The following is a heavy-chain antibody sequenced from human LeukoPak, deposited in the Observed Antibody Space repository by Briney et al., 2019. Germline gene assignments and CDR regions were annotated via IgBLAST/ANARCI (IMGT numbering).Heavy chain of an antibody. D-gene: IGHD3-10*01. CDR2: INPNSGGT. CDR1: GYTFTGYY. CDR3: AREGGVLWFGERGYGMDV. Sequence: ASVKVSCKASGYTFTGYYMHWVRQAPGQRLEWMGWINPNSGGTNYAQKFQGRVTMTRDTSISTAYMELSRLRSDDTAVYYCAREGGVLWFGERGYGMDVWGQGTTVTVSS. J-gene: IGHJ6*02. V-gene: IGHV1-2*02.